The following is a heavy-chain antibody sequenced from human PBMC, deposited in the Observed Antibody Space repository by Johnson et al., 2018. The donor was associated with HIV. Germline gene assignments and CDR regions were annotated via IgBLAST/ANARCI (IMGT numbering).Heavy chain of an antibody. CDR1: GFIFGSCW. CDR2: IKEDGTEK. J-gene: IGHJ3*02. CDR3: AKGDYYDTRAAFDI. Sequence: VQLVESGGGVVQPGTSLRLSCIASGFIFGSCWMTWVRQAPGERLEWVANIKEDGTEKYYVDSVKGRFTISRDNAKNSLYLQMNSLRAEDTAVYYCAKGDYYDTRAAFDIWGQGTMVTVSS. D-gene: IGHD3-22*01. V-gene: IGHV3-7*02.